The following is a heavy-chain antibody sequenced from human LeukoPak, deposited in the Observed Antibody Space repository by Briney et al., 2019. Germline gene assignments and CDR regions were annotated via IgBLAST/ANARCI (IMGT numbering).Heavy chain of an antibody. Sequence: SETLSLTCTVSGGSISSSNDFWGWIRQPPGKGLEWIGSIYYSGSTYYNPSLKSRVTISVDTSKNQFSLKLSSVTAADTAVYYCARVPTVTFFDYWGQGTLVTVSS. J-gene: IGHJ4*02. CDR2: IYYSGST. D-gene: IGHD4-17*01. CDR1: GGSISSSNDF. CDR3: ARVPTVTFFDY. V-gene: IGHV4-39*01.